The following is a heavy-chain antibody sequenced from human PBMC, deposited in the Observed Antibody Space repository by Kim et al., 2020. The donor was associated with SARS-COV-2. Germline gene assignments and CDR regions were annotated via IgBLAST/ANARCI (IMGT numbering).Heavy chain of an antibody. J-gene: IGHJ4*02. Sequence: YAAPVKGRFTISRDDSNNTLYLQMNSLKTEDTAVYYCTTDGGAAAGYFDYWGQGTLVTVSS. D-gene: IGHD6-13*01. V-gene: IGHV3-15*01. CDR3: TTDGGAAAGYFDY.